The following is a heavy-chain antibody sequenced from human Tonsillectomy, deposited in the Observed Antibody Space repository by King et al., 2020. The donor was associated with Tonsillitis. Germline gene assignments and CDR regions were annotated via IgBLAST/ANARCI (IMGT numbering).Heavy chain of an antibody. J-gene: IGHJ4*02. CDR2: IYSGGSST. Sequence: DVQLVESGGGLVQPGGSLRLSCAASGFTFSSYAMSWVRQAPGKGLEWVSVIYSGGSSTYYADSVKGRFTISRDNSKNTLCLQMNSLRAEDTAVYYCAKVGVGATALDYFDYWGQGTLVTVSS. CDR1: GFTFSSYA. D-gene: IGHD1-26*01. V-gene: IGHV3-23*03. CDR3: AKVGVGATALDYFDY.